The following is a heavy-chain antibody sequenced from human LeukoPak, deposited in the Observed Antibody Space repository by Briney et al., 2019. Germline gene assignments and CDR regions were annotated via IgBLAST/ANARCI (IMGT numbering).Heavy chain of an antibody. Sequence: GGSLRLSCAASGFTFSRYWMSWVRQAPGKGLEWVANIKEDGSEKYYVDSVKGRLTISRDNAKNSLSLQMSSLTVEDTAVYYCARDLLWFGELSSLIHGFDVWGKGTAVTVSS. V-gene: IGHV3-7*03. J-gene: IGHJ6*04. CDR2: IKEDGSEK. D-gene: IGHD3-10*01. CDR3: ARDLLWFGELSSLIHGFDV. CDR1: GFTFSRYW.